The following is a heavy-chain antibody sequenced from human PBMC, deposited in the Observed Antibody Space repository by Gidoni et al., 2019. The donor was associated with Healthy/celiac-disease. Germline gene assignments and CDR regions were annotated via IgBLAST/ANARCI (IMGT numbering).Heavy chain of an antibody. D-gene: IGHD1-26*01. Sequence: QVQLVQSGAEVKKPGASVKVSCKASGYTFTSYGIRWVRQAPGQGLEWMGWISAYKGNTNYAQTLQDSVTMTTDTTTSTAYMELMSLRADDTAVYYCARVSDTYSGSTTYLSWGQGTLVTVSS. J-gene: IGHJ4*02. V-gene: IGHV1-18*01. CDR1: GYTFTSYG. CDR3: ARVSDTYSGSTTYLS. CDR2: ISAYKGNT.